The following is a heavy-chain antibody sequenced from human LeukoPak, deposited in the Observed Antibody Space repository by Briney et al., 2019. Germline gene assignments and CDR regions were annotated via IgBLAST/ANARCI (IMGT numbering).Heavy chain of an antibody. V-gene: IGHV3-23*01. Sequence: GGSLRLSCAASGFTFDDYAMHWVRQAPGKGLEWVSAISGSGGSTYNADSVKGRFTISRDNSKNTLYLQMNSLRAEDTAVYYCARGSDDYVWGSYHPWGQGTLVTVSS. CDR1: GFTFDDYA. CDR2: ISGSGGST. D-gene: IGHD3-16*02. J-gene: IGHJ5*02. CDR3: ARGSDDYVWGSYHP.